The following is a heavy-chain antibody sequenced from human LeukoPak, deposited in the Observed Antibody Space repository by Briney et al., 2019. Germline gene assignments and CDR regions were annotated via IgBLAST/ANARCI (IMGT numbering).Heavy chain of an antibody. Sequence: GPSGNLSCKASAGTFSSHAISWVRQAHGHGREWMGGIIPISDTANYAQKFQGRVTITADESTSTAYMELSSLRSEDTAVYYCVRVGYYYDSSGYSVEYWGEGTLVTVSS. D-gene: IGHD3-22*01. CDR1: AGTFSSHA. CDR3: VRVGYYYDSSGYSVEY. CDR2: IIPISDTA. V-gene: IGHV1-69*01. J-gene: IGHJ4*02.